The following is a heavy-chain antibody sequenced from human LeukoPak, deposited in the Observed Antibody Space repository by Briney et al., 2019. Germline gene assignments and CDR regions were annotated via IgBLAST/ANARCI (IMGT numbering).Heavy chain of an antibody. J-gene: IGHJ4*02. CDR3: AKDRTSLMVRGSFGY. CDR1: GFTFSNYA. D-gene: IGHD3-10*01. CDR2: ISDSGDST. V-gene: IGHV3-23*01. Sequence: GGSLRLSCAASGFTFSNYAMSWVRQAPGKGLEWVSVISDSGDSTYYADSVKGRFTISRDNFQSTVYLQMNGLRVEDTAVYYCAKDRTSLMVRGSFGYWGQGTLVTVSS.